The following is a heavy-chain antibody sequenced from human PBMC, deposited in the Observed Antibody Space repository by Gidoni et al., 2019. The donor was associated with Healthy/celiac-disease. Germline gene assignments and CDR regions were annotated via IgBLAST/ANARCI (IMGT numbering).Heavy chain of an antibody. CDR1: G. D-gene: IGHD5-12*01. V-gene: IGHV1-69-2*01. CDR2: VDPEDGET. CDR3: ATLVAVVYAEDFQH. J-gene: IGHJ1*01. Sequence: EVQLVQSGAEVQKHGATVKISCKVYGKGREWMGLVDPEDGETIYAEKFQGRVTRTSDTARETAYRERSSRRSEDTAVYYCATLVAVVYAEDFQHWGQGTLVTVSS.